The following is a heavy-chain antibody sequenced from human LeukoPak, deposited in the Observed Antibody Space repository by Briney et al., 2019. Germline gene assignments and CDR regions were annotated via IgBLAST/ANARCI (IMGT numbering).Heavy chain of an antibody. CDR3: VKEKDCGRECYFFDS. J-gene: IGHJ4*02. V-gene: IGHV3-43*01. D-gene: IGHD2-21*01. CDR1: GFNFDGYT. Sequence: QSGRSLTLSCAASGFNFDGYTMHWVRHTAGRGLEWVSFINRNGGHTSYADSLKGRFTISRDNRQDSLYLQMNSLTTEDTAIYYCVKEKDCGRECYFFDSWGQGALVTVSS. CDR2: INRNGGHT.